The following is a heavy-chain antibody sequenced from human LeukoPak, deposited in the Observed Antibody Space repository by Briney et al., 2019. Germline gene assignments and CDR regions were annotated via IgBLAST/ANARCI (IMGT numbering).Heavy chain of an antibody. CDR2: ISSNGGST. Sequence: GGSLRLSCAATGFTFSSYGMHWVRQAPGKGLEYVSAISSNGGSTYYANSVKGRFTISRDNSKNTLYLQMGSLRAEDMAVYYCARSGSGSYYNPYDYWGQGTLVTVSS. CDR3: ARSGSGSYYNPYDY. CDR1: GFTFSSYG. D-gene: IGHD3-10*01. J-gene: IGHJ4*02. V-gene: IGHV3-64*01.